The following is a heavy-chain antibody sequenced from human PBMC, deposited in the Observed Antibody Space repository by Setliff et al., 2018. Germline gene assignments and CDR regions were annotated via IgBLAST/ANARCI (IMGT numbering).Heavy chain of an antibody. CDR3: ATTMSTGVGGRGYLVN. V-gene: IGHV4-38-2*02. CDR1: SSSITSAYS. Sequence: SETLSLTCSVSSSSITSAYSWAWIRQTPGKGLEWIGTLHPSEGPSYNPSLRSRVTLSQDTSYNQFSLNLNSVTAADAAVYYCATTMSTGVGGRGYLVNWGQGTLVTVSS. J-gene: IGHJ4*02. D-gene: IGHD2-15*01. CDR2: LHPSEGP.